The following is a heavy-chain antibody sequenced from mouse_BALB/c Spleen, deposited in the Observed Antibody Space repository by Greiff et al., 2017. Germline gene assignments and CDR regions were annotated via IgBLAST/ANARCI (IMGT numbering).Heavy chain of an antibody. Sequence: EVQLQQSGPSLVKPSQTLSLTCSVTGDSITSGYWNWIRKFPGNKLEYMGYISYSGSTYYNPSLKSRISITRDTSKNQYYLQLNSVTTEDTATYYCARGGDGYSYFAYWGQGTLVTVSA. V-gene: IGHV3-8*02. CDR3: ARGGDGYSYFAY. CDR1: GDSITSGY. CDR2: ISYSGST. J-gene: IGHJ3*01. D-gene: IGHD2-3*01.